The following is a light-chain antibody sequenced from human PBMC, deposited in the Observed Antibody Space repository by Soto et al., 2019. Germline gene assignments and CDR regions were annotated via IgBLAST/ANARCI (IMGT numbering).Light chain of an antibody. Sequence: DIQLTQSPSFLSASVRDRVTISCRASQGISTSLAWYQQTPGKAPKLLISGASTLQSGVPSRFSGSGSGTEFSLTVSSLQPEDFATYYWQQFESYPLTFVGGTKVEIK. CDR2: GAS. J-gene: IGKJ4*01. CDR3: QQFESYPLT. V-gene: IGKV1-9*01. CDR1: QGISTS.